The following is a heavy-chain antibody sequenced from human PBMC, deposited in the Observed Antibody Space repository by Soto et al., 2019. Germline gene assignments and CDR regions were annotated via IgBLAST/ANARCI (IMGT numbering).Heavy chain of an antibody. J-gene: IGHJ4*02. V-gene: IGHV1-69*02. D-gene: IGHD3-22*01. CDR2: IIPILGIA. Sequence: SVKVSCKASGGTFSSYTISWVRQAPGQGLEWMGRIIPILGIANYAQKFQGRVTITADKSTSTAYMELSSLRSEDTAVYYCASPDSYYYDSSGTGYWGQGTLVTV. CDR1: GGTFSSYT. CDR3: ASPDSYYYDSSGTGY.